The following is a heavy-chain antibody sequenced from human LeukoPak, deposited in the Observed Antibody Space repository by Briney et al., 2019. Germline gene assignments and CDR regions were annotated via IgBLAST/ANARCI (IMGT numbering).Heavy chain of an antibody. D-gene: IGHD1-26*01. CDR1: GGSISSGGYY. CDR2: IYHSGST. J-gene: IGHJ3*02. CDR3: ARDRSGSYGAVGAFDI. Sequence: SETLSLTCTVSGGSISSGGYYWSWIRQPPGKGLEWIGYIYHSGSTYYNPSLKSRVTISVDRSKNQFSLKLSSVTAADTAVYYCARDRSGSYGAVGAFDIWGQGTMVTVSS. V-gene: IGHV4-30-2*01.